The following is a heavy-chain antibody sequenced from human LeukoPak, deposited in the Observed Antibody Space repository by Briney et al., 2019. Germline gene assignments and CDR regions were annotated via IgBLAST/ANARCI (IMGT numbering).Heavy chain of an antibody. V-gene: IGHV4-39*06. Sequence: SETLSLTCTVSGGSISSSSYYWGWIRQPPGKGLEWIGSIYYSGSTYYNPSLKRRVTISVDTSKNQFPLKLSSVTAADTAVYYCARENRQTIYAPNWFDPWGQGTLVTVSS. D-gene: IGHD2/OR15-2a*01. CDR1: GGSISSSSYY. CDR3: ARENRQTIYAPNWFDP. CDR2: IYYSGST. J-gene: IGHJ5*02.